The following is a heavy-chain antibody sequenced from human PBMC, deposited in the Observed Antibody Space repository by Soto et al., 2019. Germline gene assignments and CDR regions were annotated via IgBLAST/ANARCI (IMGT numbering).Heavy chain of an antibody. CDR2: ISAGNGNT. D-gene: IGHD4-17*01. V-gene: IGHV1-3*01. Sequence: ASVKVSCKASGYTFTSYATHWVRQAPGQRLEWMGWISAGNGNTKYSQKFQGRVTITRDTSASTAYMELSSLRSEDTAVYYCARDYGDYYFDYWGQGTLVTVSS. CDR3: ARDYGDYYFDY. CDR1: GYTFTSYA. J-gene: IGHJ4*02.